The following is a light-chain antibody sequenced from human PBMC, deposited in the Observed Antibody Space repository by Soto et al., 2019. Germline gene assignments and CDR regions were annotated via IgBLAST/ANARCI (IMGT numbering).Light chain of an antibody. Sequence: EILMTQSPATLSVSPGDRATLSCRASQSFSSYLAWYQQKPGHARRLLIDDASNRATGIPARFSGSGSGTDFTLTISSLEPEDFAVYYCQQRSNWPITFGQGTRLEI. CDR2: DAS. CDR1: QSFSSY. V-gene: IGKV3-11*01. J-gene: IGKJ5*01. CDR3: QQRSNWPIT.